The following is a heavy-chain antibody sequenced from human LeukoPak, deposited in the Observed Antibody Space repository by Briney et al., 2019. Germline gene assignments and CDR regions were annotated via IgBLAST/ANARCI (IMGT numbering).Heavy chain of an antibody. CDR3: AKDEELYCSSISCFNFDY. Sequence: GGSLRLSRAASGFTFSSYAMSWVRQAPGKGLEWVSAISGSGGSTYYADSVKGRFTISRDNSKNTLYLQMNSLRVEDTAVYYCAKDEELYCSSISCFNFDYWGQGTLVTVSS. CDR2: ISGSGGST. V-gene: IGHV3-23*01. D-gene: IGHD2-2*01. CDR1: GFTFSSYA. J-gene: IGHJ4*02.